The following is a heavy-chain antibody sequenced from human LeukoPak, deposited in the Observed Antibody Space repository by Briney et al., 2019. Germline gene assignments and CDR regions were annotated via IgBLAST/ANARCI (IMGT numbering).Heavy chain of an antibody. Sequence: GESLKISCKGSGYSFSNYWIGWVRQMPGKGLEWMGIIYPGDSNTRYSPSFQGQVTFSADKSISTACLQWSSLKASDTAMYYCARHGVGAPPAHFDYWGQGTLVTVSS. J-gene: IGHJ4*02. CDR3: ARHGVGAPPAHFDY. CDR2: IYPGDSNT. D-gene: IGHD1-26*01. CDR1: GYSFSNYW. V-gene: IGHV5-51*01.